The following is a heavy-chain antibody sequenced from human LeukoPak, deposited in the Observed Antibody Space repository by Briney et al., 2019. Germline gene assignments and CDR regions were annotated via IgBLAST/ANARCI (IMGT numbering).Heavy chain of an antibody. CDR1: GFTFSSYA. J-gene: IGHJ4*02. V-gene: IGHV3-30*04. D-gene: IGHD1-7*01. CDR2: ISYDGSNK. Sequence: GGSLRLSCAASGFTFSSYAMHWVRQAPGKGLEWVAVISYDGSNKYYADSVKGRFTISRDNSKNTLYLQMNSLRAEDTAVYYCARTPRGTGTEFDYWGQGTLVTVSS. CDR3: ARTPRGTGTEFDY.